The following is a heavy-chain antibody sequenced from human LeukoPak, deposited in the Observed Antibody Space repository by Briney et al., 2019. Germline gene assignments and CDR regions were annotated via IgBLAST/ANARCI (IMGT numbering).Heavy chain of an antibody. V-gene: IGHV4-4*07. CDR1: GGSFSNNF. J-gene: IGHJ6*03. D-gene: IGHD3-10*01. CDR2: IYPSGST. Sequence: SETLSLTCSVSGGSFSNNFWSWVRQPAGKGLEWIGRIYPSGSTNYNPSLKSRVTLSVDTSKTQFSLNLSSVTAADTAVYYCVREDSGSYYNYYYFYMDVWGKGTTVTISS. CDR3: VREDSGSYYNYYYFYMDV.